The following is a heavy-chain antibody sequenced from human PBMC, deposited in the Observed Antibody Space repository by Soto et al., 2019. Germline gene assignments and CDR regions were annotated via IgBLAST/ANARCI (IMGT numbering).Heavy chain of an antibody. J-gene: IGHJ4*02. CDR2: INHSGST. V-gene: IGHV4-34*01. CDR3: ARGKTYYDYVWGSYPRYYFDY. D-gene: IGHD3-16*02. Sequence: SETLSLTCAVYGGSFSGYYWSWIRQPPGKGLEWIGEINHSGSTNYNPSLKSRVTISVDTSKNQFSLKLSSVTAADTAVYYCARGKTYYDYVWGSYPRYYFDYWGQGTLVTVSS. CDR1: GGSFSGYY.